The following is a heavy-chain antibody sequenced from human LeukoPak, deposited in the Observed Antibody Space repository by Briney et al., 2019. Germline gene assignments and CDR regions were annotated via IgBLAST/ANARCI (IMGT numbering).Heavy chain of an antibody. CDR1: GYSFTSYW. D-gene: IGHD6-6*01. Sequence: GESLRISCKGSGYSFTSYWIGWVRQMPGKGLEWTGIIYPDDSDTRYSPSFQGQVTISADKSISTAYLQWSSLKASDTAMYYCARERSSQGYFDFWGQGTLVTVSS. CDR3: ARERSSQGYFDF. J-gene: IGHJ4*02. V-gene: IGHV5-51*01. CDR2: IYPDDSDT.